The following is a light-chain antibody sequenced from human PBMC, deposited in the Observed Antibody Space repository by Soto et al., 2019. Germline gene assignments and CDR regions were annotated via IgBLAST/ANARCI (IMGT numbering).Light chain of an antibody. Sequence: IQMTQSPSTLSASVGDRVTITCRASQSISSWLAWYQQKPGKAPKLLIYDASSLESGVPSRFSGSGSGTEFTLTTSSLQPDDFATYYCQQYNSYSWTFGQGTKVDIK. CDR3: QQYNSYSWT. J-gene: IGKJ1*01. CDR1: QSISSW. V-gene: IGKV1-5*01. CDR2: DAS.